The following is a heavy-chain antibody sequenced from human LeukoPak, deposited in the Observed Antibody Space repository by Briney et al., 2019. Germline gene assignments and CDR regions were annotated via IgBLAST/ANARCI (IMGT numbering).Heavy chain of an antibody. Sequence: GGSLRLSCAASGFTFSSYAMHWVRQAPGKGLEWVAVISYDGSNKYYADSVKGRFTISRDNSKNTLYLQMNSLRAEDTAVYYCARPYGSPRGGYYYMDVWGKGTTVTVSS. D-gene: IGHD1-26*01. V-gene: IGHV3-30*04. CDR1: GFTFSSYA. CDR2: ISYDGSNK. CDR3: ARPYGSPRGGYYYMDV. J-gene: IGHJ6*03.